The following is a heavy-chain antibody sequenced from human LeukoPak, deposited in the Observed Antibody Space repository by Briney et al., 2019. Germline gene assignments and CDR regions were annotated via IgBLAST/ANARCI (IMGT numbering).Heavy chain of an antibody. CDR3: ARGGDGGTYFDY. D-gene: IGHD3-10*01. CDR2: IYYSGST. J-gene: IGHJ4*02. Sequence: PSETLSLTCTVSGGSISSSSYYWGWIRQPPGKGLEWIGSIYYSGSTYYNPSLKSRVTISVDRSKNQFSLKLSSVTAADTAVYYCARGGDGGTYFDYWGQGTLVTVSS. V-gene: IGHV4-39*07. CDR1: GGSISSSSYY.